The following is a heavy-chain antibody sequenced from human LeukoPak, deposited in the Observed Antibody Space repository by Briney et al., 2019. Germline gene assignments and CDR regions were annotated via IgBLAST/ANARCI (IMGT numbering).Heavy chain of an antibody. V-gene: IGHV1-24*01. D-gene: IGHD3-22*01. CDR3: ATLNSSGYLRYDFDY. Sequence: ASVNVSCKVSGYTLTELSMHWVRQAPGKGLEWMGGFDPEDGETIYAQKFQGRVTMTEDTSTDTAYMELSSLRSEDTAVYYCATLNSSGYLRYDFDYWGQGTLVTVSS. J-gene: IGHJ4*02. CDR1: GYTLTELS. CDR2: FDPEDGET.